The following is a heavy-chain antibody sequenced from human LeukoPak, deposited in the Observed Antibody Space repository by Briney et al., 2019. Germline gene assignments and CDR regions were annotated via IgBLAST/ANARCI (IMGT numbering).Heavy chain of an antibody. J-gene: IGHJ4*02. Sequence: PGGSLRLSCAASGFTVISNYMGWVRQAPGKGLEWVSAISGSGGSTYYADSVKGRFTISRDNSKNTLYLQMNSLRAEDTAVYYCAKEVVVVITTPTEAGFDYWGQGTLVTVSS. V-gene: IGHV3-23*01. CDR1: GFTVISNY. CDR3: AKEVVVVITTPTEAGFDY. CDR2: ISGSGGST. D-gene: IGHD3-22*01.